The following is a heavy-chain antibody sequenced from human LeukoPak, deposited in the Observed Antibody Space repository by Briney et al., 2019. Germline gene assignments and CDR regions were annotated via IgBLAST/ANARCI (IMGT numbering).Heavy chain of an antibody. V-gene: IGHV4-30-4*08. CDR3: ARAPTDPSSTSWVYYYMDV. CDR1: GGSISSGDYY. D-gene: IGHD2-2*01. Sequence: SQTLSLTCTVSGGSISSGDYYWSWIRQPPGKGLEWIGYIYYSGSTYYNPSLKSRVTISVDTSKNQFSLKLSSVTAADTAVYYCARAPTDPSSTSWVYYYMDVWGKGTTVTVSS. J-gene: IGHJ6*03. CDR2: IYYSGST.